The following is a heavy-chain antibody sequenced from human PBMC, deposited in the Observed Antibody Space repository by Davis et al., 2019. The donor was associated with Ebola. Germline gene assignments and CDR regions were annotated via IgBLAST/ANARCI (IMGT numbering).Heavy chain of an antibody. V-gene: IGHV4-59*01. CDR3: ARTLDGEEYFQH. Sequence: GSLRLSCTVSGGSISSYYWSWIRQPPGKGLEWIGYIYYSGSTNYNPSLKSRVTISVDTSKNQFSLKLSSVTAADTAVYYCARTLDGEEYFQHWGQGTLVTVSS. J-gene: IGHJ1*01. CDR1: GGSISSYY. D-gene: IGHD3-10*01. CDR2: IYYSGST.